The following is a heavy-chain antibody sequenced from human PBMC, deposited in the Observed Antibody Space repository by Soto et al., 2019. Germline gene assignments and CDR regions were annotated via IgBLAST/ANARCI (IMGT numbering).Heavy chain of an antibody. CDR3: ARAQGSGWYLPLDH. J-gene: IGHJ4*02. V-gene: IGHV4-34*01. D-gene: IGHD6-13*01. CDR1: GGSFSGYS. Sequence: SETLSLTCAVYGGSFSGYSWNWIRQPPGKRLEWIGEIDHSGSTHYNPSLNSRVTISVDTPKNQFSLKLNSVTAADTAVYYCARAQGSGWYLPLDHWGQGTLVTVSS. CDR2: IDHSGST.